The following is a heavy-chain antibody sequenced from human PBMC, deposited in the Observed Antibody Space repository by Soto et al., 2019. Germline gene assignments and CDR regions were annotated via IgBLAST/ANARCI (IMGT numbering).Heavy chain of an antibody. J-gene: IGHJ6*02. V-gene: IGHV1-46*01. CDR2: INPSGSSI. CDR1: GYTFSIYY. D-gene: IGHD3-10*01. CDR3: ARGSLVEAPADNGMDV. Sequence: QVQLVQSGAEVKKPGASVKVSCKASGYTFSIYYMHWVRQAPGQGLEWMGIINPSGSSINYAQNCQGRGTMTRDTSTSTVYMERSSLRSDDTAVYYCARGSLVEAPADNGMDVWGQGTTVTVSS.